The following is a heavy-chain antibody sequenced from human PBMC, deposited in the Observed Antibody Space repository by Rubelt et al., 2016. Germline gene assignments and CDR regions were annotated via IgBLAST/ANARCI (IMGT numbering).Heavy chain of an antibody. CDR1: GGSIISSNW. Sequence: QVQLQESGPGLVKPSGTLSLTCAVSGGSIISSNWWSWVRQPPGKGLEWIGEISHAGSTTYNPSLKSRVTISVDTSKNQFALKLSSGTAADTAVYYWAAAPDSSGYYGNFDYWGQGTLVTVSS. J-gene: IGHJ4*02. CDR3: AAAPDSSGYYGNFDY. CDR2: ISHAGST. D-gene: IGHD3-22*01. V-gene: IGHV4-4*02.